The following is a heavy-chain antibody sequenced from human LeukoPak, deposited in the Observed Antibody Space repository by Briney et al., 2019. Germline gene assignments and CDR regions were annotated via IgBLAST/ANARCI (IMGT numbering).Heavy chain of an antibody. J-gene: IGHJ4*02. D-gene: IGHD2-2*01. V-gene: IGHV1-18*01. Sequence: GASVKVSCKVSGYTLTELSMHWVRQAPGQGLEWMGWISAYNGNTNYAQKLQGRVTMTTDTSTSTAYMELRSLRSDDTAVYYCARGWLGYQGDYFDYWGQGTLVTVSS. CDR1: GYTLTELS. CDR2: ISAYNGNT. CDR3: ARGWLGYQGDYFDY.